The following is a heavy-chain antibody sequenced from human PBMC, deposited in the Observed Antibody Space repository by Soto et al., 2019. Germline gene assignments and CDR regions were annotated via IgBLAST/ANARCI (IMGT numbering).Heavy chain of an antibody. CDR1: GFSLTTSGVG. CDR3: AHRILRTVFGLVTTTAIYFDF. Sequence: QITLNESGPTVVKPAETLTLTCTFSGFSLTTSGVGVGWIRQSPGKAPEWLALIYWDDDKRYSPSLKSRLTLPQDTSKNQVVLTMASVDPADTATYYCAHRILRTVFGLVTTTAIYFDFWGQGTPVVVSS. CDR2: IYWDDDK. V-gene: IGHV2-5*02. J-gene: IGHJ4*02. D-gene: IGHD3-3*01.